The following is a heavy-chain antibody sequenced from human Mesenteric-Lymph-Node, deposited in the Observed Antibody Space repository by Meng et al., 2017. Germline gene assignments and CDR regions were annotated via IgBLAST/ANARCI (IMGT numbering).Heavy chain of an antibody. V-gene: IGHV4-59*08. D-gene: IGHD3-10*01. J-gene: IGHJ4*02. CDR2: IYYSGST. Sequence: VQLQESGPGLVKPSETLSLPCTVSGGSISSYYWSWIRQPPGKGLEWIGHIYYSGSTNYNPSLKSRVTISVDTSKNQFSLKLSSVTATDTAVYYCARQSGYFDYWGQGTLVTVSS. CDR1: GGSISSYY. CDR3: ARQSGYFDY.